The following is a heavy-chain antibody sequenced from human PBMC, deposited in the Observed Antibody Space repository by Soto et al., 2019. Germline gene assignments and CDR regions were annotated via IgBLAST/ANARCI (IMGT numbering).Heavy chain of an antibody. CDR2: TYYRSKWYN. Sequence: SQTLSLTCGISGDSVSSNSAAWNWIRQSPSRGLEWLGRTYYRSKWYNDYAVSVKSRITINPDTSKNQFSLQPNSVTPEDTAVYYCARAYYDFWSRYYLAPYYYYYGMDVWGQGTTVTVSS. V-gene: IGHV6-1*01. CDR1: GDSVSSNSAA. D-gene: IGHD3-3*01. J-gene: IGHJ6*02. CDR3: ARAYYDFWSRYYLAPYYYYYGMDV.